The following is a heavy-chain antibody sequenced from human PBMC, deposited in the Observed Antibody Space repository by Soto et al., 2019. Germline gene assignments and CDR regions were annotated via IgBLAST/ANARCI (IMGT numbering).Heavy chain of an antibody. CDR3: AIIMTHSDSFDI. V-gene: IGHV1-2*04. CDR1: GYSFASSY. D-gene: IGHD3-16*01. J-gene: IGHJ3*02. CDR2: INSNSGAT. Sequence: ASVKVSCKASGYSFASSYIHWMRQAPGQGLEWVGSINSNSGATNYAQKFQDSVAITTDTSVSTAYMDLNRLTSDDTAIYYCAIIMTHSDSFDIWGQGTMVTVSS.